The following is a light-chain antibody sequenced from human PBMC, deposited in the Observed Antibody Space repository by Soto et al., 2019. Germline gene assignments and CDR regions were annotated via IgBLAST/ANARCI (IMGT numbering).Light chain of an antibody. J-gene: IGKJ4*01. V-gene: IGKV3D-15*01. CDR1: QIVTSS. CDR2: DTF. Sequence: EIVLTQSPATLSLSPGEGSTLSCRAIQIVTSSLAWYQQRPGQAHSLIIYDTFTRATGIPDRFSGSGSGTEFSLTISSLKSEDFAVYYCQKYNNWPQHTFGEGTKVDIK. CDR3: QKYNNWPQHT.